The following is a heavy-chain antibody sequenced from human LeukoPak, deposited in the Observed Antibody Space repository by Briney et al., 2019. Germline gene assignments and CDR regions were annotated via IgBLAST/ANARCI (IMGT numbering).Heavy chain of an antibody. V-gene: IGHV4-34*01. D-gene: IGHD4-23*01. CDR3: AIARWRQGWFDP. CDR1: GGSFSGYY. Sequence: SETLSLTCAVYGGSFSGYYWSWIRPPPGKGLEWIGEINHSGSTNYNPSLTSRVTIPVDTSKNQFSLKLSSVAAVDTAVYYWAIARWRQGWFDPWGQGTLVNVSS. J-gene: IGHJ5*02. CDR2: INHSGST.